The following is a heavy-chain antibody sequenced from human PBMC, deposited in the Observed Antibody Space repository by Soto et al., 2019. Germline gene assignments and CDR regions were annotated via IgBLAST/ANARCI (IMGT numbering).Heavy chain of an antibody. Sequence: GGSLRLSCTASGFTFGDYAMSWFRQAPGKGLEWIGFNRTKTYGGTTEHAASVKDRFTLSRDDSKRLAYVQMNSLKSDDTAVYYCTRGRRIPGMAVAGSGNFQHWGQGTRVTVS. V-gene: IGHV3-49*03. CDR2: NRTKTYGGTT. CDR1: GFTFGDYA. D-gene: IGHD6-19*01. J-gene: IGHJ1*01. CDR3: TRGRRIPGMAVAGSGNFQH.